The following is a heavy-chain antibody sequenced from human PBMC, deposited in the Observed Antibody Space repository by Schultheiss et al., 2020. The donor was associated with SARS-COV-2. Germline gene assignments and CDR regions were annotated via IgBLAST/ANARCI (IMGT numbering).Heavy chain of an antibody. CDR3: ARVGCYYYGSVSYMDV. V-gene: IGHV4-30-2*01. D-gene: IGHD3-10*01. CDR1: GGSISSGDHS. J-gene: IGHJ6*03. Sequence: SETLSLTCAVSGGSISSGDHSWSWIRQPQGKGLEWIGYIYNSGGTYYNPSLKSRVTISVDRSKNQFSLKLSSVTAADTAVYYCARVGCYYYGSVSYMDVWGEGTTVTV. CDR2: IYNSGGT.